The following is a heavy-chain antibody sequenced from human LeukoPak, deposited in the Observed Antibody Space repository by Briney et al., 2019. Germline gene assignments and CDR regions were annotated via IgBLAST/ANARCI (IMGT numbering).Heavy chain of an antibody. CDR1: GFTFSSYS. CDR2: ISSSSSYI. V-gene: IGHV3-21*01. CDR3: ASFMFDFDY. D-gene: IGHD3-16*01. J-gene: IGHJ4*02. Sequence: GRSLRLSCAASGFTFSSYSMNWVRQAPGKGLEWVSSISSSSSYIYYADSVKGRFTISRDNAKNSLYLQMNSLRAEDTAVYYCASFMFDFDYWGQGTLVTVSS.